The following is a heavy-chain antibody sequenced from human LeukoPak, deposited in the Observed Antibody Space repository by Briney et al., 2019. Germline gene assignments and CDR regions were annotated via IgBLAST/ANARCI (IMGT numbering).Heavy chain of an antibody. D-gene: IGHD5-24*01. V-gene: IGHV3-23*01. CDR1: GFTFSSYA. J-gene: IGHJ4*02. CDR3: AKSSPISVEMATTFDY. Sequence: PGGSLRLSCAASGFTFSSYAMSWVRQAPGKGLEWVSAISGSGGSTYYADSVKGRFTISRDNSKNTLYLQMNSLRAEDTAVYYCAKSSPISVEMATTFDYWGQGTLVTVSS. CDR2: ISGSGGST.